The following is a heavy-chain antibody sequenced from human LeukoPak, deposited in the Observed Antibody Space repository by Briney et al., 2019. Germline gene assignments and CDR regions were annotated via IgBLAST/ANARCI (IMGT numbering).Heavy chain of an antibody. CDR2: IYSGGST. V-gene: IGHV3-66*01. J-gene: IGHJ6*02. CDR1: GFTVSSNY. D-gene: IGHD3-16*01. CDR3: ARNRRGRSMDV. Sequence: GGSLRLSCAASGFTVSSNYMSWVRQAPGKGLEWVSFIYSGGSTYFADSVKDRFTISRDNSKNTLYLQMNSLRVEDTGVYYCARNRRGRSMDVWGQGTTVTVSS.